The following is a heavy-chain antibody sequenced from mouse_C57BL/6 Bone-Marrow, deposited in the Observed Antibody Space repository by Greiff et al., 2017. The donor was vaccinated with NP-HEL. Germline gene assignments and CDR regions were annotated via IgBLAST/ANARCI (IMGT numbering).Heavy chain of an antibody. CDR2: INPYNGDT. V-gene: IGHV1-20*01. J-gene: IGHJ2*01. CDR3: ARGGGSDYFDY. CDR1: GYSFTGYF. Sequence: VQLQQSGPELVKPGDSVKISCKASGYSFTGYFMNWVMQSHGKSLEWIGRINPYNGDTFSNQKFKGKATLTVDKSSSTAHMELRSLTSEDSAVYYCARGGGSDYFDYWGQGTTLTVSS. D-gene: IGHD1-1*01.